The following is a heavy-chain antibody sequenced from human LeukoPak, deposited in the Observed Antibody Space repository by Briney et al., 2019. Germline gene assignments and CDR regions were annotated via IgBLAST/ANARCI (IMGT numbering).Heavy chain of an antibody. V-gene: IGHV3-64D*08. D-gene: IGHD3-10*01. Sequence: GGSLRPFRSAAGFTFSRYAMHWVRQAPGQGLEYVSAIRSNGGSAYYADSVKGRFPISRDNSKNTLYLQMASLRTEDMGVYDCVNDGSGSYYTYYFDYWGQGTLVTVSS. CDR3: VNDGSGSYYTYYFDY. CDR1: GFTFSRYA. J-gene: IGHJ4*02. CDR2: IRSNGGSA.